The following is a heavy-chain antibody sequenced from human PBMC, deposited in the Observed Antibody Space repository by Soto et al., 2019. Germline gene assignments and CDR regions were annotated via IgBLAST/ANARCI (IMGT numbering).Heavy chain of an antibody. CDR1: GFTFSRFG. Sequence: GGSLRLSCAASGFTFSRFGMNWVRQAPGKGLEWVSSISSSSSYIDYVDSVKGRFTISRDNTANSLYLQMNSLRAEDTAVYYCAPHLFHGPGHHCGQALLLTLST. D-gene: IGHD2-8*02. V-gene: IGHV3-21*01. CDR2: ISSSSSYI. J-gene: IGHJ4*02. CDR3: APHLFHGPGHH.